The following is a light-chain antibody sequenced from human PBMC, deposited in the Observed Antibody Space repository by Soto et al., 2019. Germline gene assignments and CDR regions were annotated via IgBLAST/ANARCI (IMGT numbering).Light chain of an antibody. CDR2: KAS. J-gene: IGKJ4*01. CDR1: QSISSW. Sequence: DSQMTQYPSTRLASVGDRVPITCRASQSISSWLAWYQQKPGKAPKLLISKASTLQSGVPPGFSGSGSGTEFTLIISGLQPDDFATYYCQQYESYPMTFGGGTKVEIK. CDR3: QQYESYPMT. V-gene: IGKV1-5*03.